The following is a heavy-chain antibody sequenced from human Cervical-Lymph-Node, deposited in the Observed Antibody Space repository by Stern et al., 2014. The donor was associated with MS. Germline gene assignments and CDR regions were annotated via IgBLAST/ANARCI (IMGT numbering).Heavy chain of an antibody. CDR3: ARERLRDFNDYHFDS. D-gene: IGHD4-11*01. CDR2: SSSDNGNT. Sequence: VQLVQSGPEVRQPGASVRVSCKASGYTFTTPNYGIAWVREAPGRGLEWMGWSSSDNGNTVYAQKLQDRVTMTTDTSTSTAYMELRSLRSDDTAFYYCARERLRDFNDYHFDSWGQGTLVTVSS. CDR1: GYTFTTPNYG. V-gene: IGHV1-18*01. J-gene: IGHJ4*02.